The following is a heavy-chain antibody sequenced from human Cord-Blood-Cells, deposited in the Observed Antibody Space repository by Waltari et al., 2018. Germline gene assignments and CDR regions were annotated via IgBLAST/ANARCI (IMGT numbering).Heavy chain of an antibody. Sequence: QVQLQQWGAGLLKPSETLSLPCAVYGGSFSGYYWSWIRQPPGKGLEWIGEINHSRSTNYTPSLKSRVTISVDTSKNQFSLKLSSVTAADTAVYYCARAGYRDYSKIFDYWGQGTLVTVSS. D-gene: IGHD4-4*01. CDR1: GGSFSGYY. V-gene: IGHV4-34*01. J-gene: IGHJ4*02. CDR2: INHSRST. CDR3: ARAGYRDYSKIFDY.